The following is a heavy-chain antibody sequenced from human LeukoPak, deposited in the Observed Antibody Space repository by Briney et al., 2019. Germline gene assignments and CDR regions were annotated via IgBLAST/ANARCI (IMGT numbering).Heavy chain of an antibody. Sequence: TGGSLRLSCAASGFTFSSYALSWVRQAPGKGLEWVSAISGSGGSTYYEDSVKGRFTISRDNSKNTLYLQMNSLRAEDTAVYYCAKDGYSGSPYYFDYWGQGTLVTVS. V-gene: IGHV3-23*01. D-gene: IGHD1-26*01. CDR3: AKDGYSGSPYYFDY. CDR1: GFTFSSYA. CDR2: ISGSGGST. J-gene: IGHJ4*02.